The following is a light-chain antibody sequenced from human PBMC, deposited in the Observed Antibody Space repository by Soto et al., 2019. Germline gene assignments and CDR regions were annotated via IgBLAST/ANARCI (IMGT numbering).Light chain of an antibody. Sequence: THTTHPPSSVSAFVGDRVTITCRASQDISSWLAWYQQKPGKAPKLLIYAASTLQSGVPSRFSGSGSGTDFTLTISSLQPEDFATYYCQQASSFPPGFGPGTKVDIK. CDR3: QQASSFPPG. J-gene: IGKJ3*01. CDR1: QDISSW. CDR2: AAS. V-gene: IGKV1D-12*01.